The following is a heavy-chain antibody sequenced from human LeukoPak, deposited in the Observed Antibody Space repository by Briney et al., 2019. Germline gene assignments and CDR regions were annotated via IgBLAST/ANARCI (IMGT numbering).Heavy chain of an antibody. CDR3: ARDLGIVYYYGMDV. V-gene: IGHV3-21*01. Sequence: GGSLRLSCALSEFTFNNYTLNWVRQVPGKGLEWVSSINNSSRYISYADSVNGRFTVSRDNAKNSLYLQMNSLRAEDTAVYYCARDLGIVYYYGMDVWGQGTTVTVSS. J-gene: IGHJ6*02. CDR2: INNSSRYI. D-gene: IGHD7-27*01. CDR1: EFTFNNYT.